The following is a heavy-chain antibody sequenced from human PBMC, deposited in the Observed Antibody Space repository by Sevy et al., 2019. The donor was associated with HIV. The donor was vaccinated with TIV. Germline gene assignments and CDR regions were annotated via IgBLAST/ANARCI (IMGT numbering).Heavy chain of an antibody. V-gene: IGHV3-21*05. J-gene: IGHJ4*02. Sequence: GGSLRLSCAASGFTFSDYDMNWVRQAPGKGLEWVSFISSRSSYIYYADSLKGRVTISRDNAYNSLFLQMHSLRAEDTAVYYCARAVDYYDSGDLYYWGQGALVTVSS. D-gene: IGHD3-22*01. CDR2: ISSRSSYI. CDR3: ARAVDYYDSGDLYY. CDR1: GFTFSDYD.